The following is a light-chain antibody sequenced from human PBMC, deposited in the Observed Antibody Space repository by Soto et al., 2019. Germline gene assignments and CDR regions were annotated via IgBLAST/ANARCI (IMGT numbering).Light chain of an antibody. CDR2: AAS. CDR1: QSISTY. V-gene: IGKV1-39*01. J-gene: IGKJ1*01. CDR3: QQTYSTPPT. Sequence: DIQMTQSPSSLSGSVGDRVTITFRASQSISTYLNWYQQKAGLAPKLLIYAASSLQSGVPSRFSGSGSGTDFTLTISSLQPEDFATYYCQQTYSTPPTFGQGTKVDIK.